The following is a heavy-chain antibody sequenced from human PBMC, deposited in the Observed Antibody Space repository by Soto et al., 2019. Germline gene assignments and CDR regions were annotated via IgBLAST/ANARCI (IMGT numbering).Heavy chain of an antibody. J-gene: IGHJ4*02. V-gene: IGHV4-61*05. CDR3: ARGGDGYNFMRLDY. Sequence: PSETLSLTCTVSGGSISDSNDHWGWIRQSPGKGLEWIGNIYYSGSAHYNPPLKSRVTISVDTSKNQFSLKLSSVTAADTAVYYCARGGDGYNFMRLDYWGQGTLVTVSS. CDR2: IYYSGSA. D-gene: IGHD5-12*01. CDR1: GGSISDSNDH.